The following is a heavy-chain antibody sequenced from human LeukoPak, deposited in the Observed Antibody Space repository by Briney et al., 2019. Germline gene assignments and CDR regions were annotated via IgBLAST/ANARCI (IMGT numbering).Heavy chain of an antibody. CDR1: GFTVSNNY. V-gene: IGHV3-7*01. J-gene: IGHJ4*02. Sequence: PGGSLRLSCAASGFTVSNNYMNWVRQAPGKGLEWVANIKPDGSEKYYVASVTGRFTISRDNAKNSLYLQMNSLRADDTAVYYCASHSSGWFGWGQGTLVTVSS. D-gene: IGHD6-19*01. CDR3: ASHSSGWFG. CDR2: IKPDGSEK.